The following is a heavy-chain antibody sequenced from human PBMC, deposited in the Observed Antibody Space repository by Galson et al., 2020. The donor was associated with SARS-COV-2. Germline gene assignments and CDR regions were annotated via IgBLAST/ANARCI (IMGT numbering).Heavy chain of an antibody. V-gene: IGHV1-18*04. CDR1: GYTFTNYG. Sequence: ASEKVPCKASGYTFTNYGISWVRQAPGQGLEWMGWNSPYNGDTNYAQKFQDRVTMTTDTSTSTAYMEVRSLRSDDPAVYYCARDPNYYHSKYFFDYWDKRILMTVSS. CDR2: NSPYNGDT. CDR3: ARDPNYYHSKYFFDY. J-gene: IGHJ4*02. D-gene: IGHD3-10*01.